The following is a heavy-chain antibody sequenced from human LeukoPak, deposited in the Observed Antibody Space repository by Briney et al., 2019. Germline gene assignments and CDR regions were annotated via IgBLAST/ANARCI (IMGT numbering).Heavy chain of an antibody. J-gene: IGHJ6*02. CDR2: IRGSGGST. CDR3: AKTYREYYYYGMDV. Sequence: GGSLRLSCAACGFTLRSYAMSWVRQAPGKGRDWVSAIRGSGGSTYYADYVKGRFTISRDNSKNTLYLQMNSVRAEDTAVYYCAKTYREYYYYGMDVWGQGTTVTVSS. CDR1: GFTLRSYA. V-gene: IGHV3-23*01. D-gene: IGHD1-1*01.